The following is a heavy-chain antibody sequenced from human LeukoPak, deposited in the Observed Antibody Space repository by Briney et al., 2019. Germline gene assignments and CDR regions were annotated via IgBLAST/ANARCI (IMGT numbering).Heavy chain of an antibody. CDR2: IYYSGST. J-gene: IGHJ4*02. CDR3: ARHGCSSTSCYDRFFDY. V-gene: IGHV4-39*01. CDR1: GGPISSSSYY. D-gene: IGHD2-2*01. Sequence: SETLSLTCTVSGGPISSSSYYWGWIRQPPGKGLEWIGSIYYSGSTYYNPSLKSRVTISVDTSKNQFSLKLSSVTAADTAVYYCARHGCSSTSCYDRFFDYWGQGTLVTVSS.